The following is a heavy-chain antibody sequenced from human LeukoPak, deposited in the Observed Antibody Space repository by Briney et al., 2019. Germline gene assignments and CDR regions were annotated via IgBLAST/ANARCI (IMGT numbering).Heavy chain of an antibody. CDR1: GFTFSNYA. D-gene: IGHD4-11*01. CDR3: TTDPGNYEIF. CDR2: IKSKTDGGTV. J-gene: IGHJ1*01. Sequence: GGSLRLSCAASGFTFSNYAMSWVRQAPGKGLEWVGRIKSKTDGGTVDYAPPVKGRFTISRDDSRNTLSLEMNFLKTEDTAVYYCTTDPGNYEIFWGQGTLVSVSS. V-gene: IGHV3-15*01.